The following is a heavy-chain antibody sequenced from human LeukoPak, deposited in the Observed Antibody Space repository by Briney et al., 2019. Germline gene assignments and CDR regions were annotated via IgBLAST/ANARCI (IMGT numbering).Heavy chain of an antibody. J-gene: IGHJ6*02. D-gene: IGHD3-10*01. Sequence: SETLSLTCAVYGGSFSGYYWSWIRQPPGKGLEWIGEINHSGSTNYNPSLKSRVTISVDTSKNQFSLKLSSVTAADTAVHYCARWATMVRGASLGYYYYYYGMDVWGQGTTVTVSS. CDR2: INHSGST. CDR3: ARWATMVRGASLGYYYYYYGMDV. V-gene: IGHV4-34*01. CDR1: GGSFSGYY.